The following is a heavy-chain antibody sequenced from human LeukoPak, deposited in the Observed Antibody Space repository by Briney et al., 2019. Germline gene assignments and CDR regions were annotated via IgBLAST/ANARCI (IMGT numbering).Heavy chain of an antibody. J-gene: IGHJ4*02. CDR1: GGSFSGYY. D-gene: IGHD2-15*01. CDR3: AREMRGNHYCSGGSCYQFDY. Sequence: SETLSLTCAVYGGSFSGYYWSWIRQPPGKGLEWIGEINHSGSTNYNPSLKSRVTISVDTSKDQFSLKLSSVTAADTAVYYCAREMRGNHYCSGGSCYQFDYWGQGTLVTVSS. CDR2: INHSGST. V-gene: IGHV4-34*01.